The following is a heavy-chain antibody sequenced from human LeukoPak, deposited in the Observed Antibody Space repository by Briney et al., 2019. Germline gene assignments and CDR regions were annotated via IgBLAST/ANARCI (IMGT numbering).Heavy chain of an antibody. CDR2: ISSSGST. V-gene: IGHV4-61*02. J-gene: IGHJ4*02. Sequence: SETLSLTCTVSGGSIRSSSYYWSWVRQPAGKGLEWIGRISSSGSTDYNPSLKSRVTMSVDTSKNQFSLKLSSVTAADTAVYYCAMVATGTMADYWGQGTLLTVSS. CDR3: AMVATGTMADY. CDR1: GGSIRSSSYY. D-gene: IGHD1-1*01.